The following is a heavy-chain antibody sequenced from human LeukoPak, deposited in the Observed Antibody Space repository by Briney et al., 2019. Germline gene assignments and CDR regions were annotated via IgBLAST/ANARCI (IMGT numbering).Heavy chain of an antibody. V-gene: IGHV1-18*01. CDR1: GYTFTSYG. J-gene: IGHJ4*02. Sequence: GASVKVSCKASGYTFTSYGISWVRQAPGQGLEWMGWISAYNGNTNYAQKLQGRATMTTDTSTSTAYMELRSLRSDDTAVYYCARTNVYYYDSSDYYPYFDYWGQGTLVTVSS. CDR3: ARTNVYYYDSSDYYPYFDY. CDR2: ISAYNGNT. D-gene: IGHD3-22*01.